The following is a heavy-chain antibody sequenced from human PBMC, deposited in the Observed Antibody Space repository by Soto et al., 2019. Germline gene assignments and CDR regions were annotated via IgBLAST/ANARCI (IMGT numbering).Heavy chain of an antibody. J-gene: IGHJ5*02. CDR2: IKPDGSEE. CDR1: GFTLSSYW. D-gene: IGHD4-17*01. V-gene: IGHV3-7*04. Sequence: GSLRLSCAASGFTLSSYWMSWVRQAPGKGLEWVANIKPDGSEENYVDSVKGRFTISRDNAKNSLYLQMNSLRAEDTAVYYCARNDYGDADWFDPWGQGTLVTGSS. CDR3: ARNDYGDADWFDP.